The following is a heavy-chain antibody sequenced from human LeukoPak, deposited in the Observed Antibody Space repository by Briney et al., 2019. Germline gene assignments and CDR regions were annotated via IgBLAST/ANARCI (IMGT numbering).Heavy chain of an antibody. J-gene: IGHJ4*02. V-gene: IGHV3-23*01. D-gene: IGHD4/OR15-4a*01. CDR1: GFRFDNYA. CDR2: ISATGNST. CDR3: YGEGY. Sequence: GGSLRLSCAVSGFRFDNYAMSWVRQAPGKGLDWVSTISATGNSTYYADSVKGRFTVSRDNSKNTVYLQLNSLSAEDTAVYYCYGEGYWGQGTLVTVSS.